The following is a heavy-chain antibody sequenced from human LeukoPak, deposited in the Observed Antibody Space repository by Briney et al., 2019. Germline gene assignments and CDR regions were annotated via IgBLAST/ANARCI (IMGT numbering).Heavy chain of an antibody. J-gene: IGHJ6*04. CDR2: IYPGDSDT. CDR1: GYSFTSYW. D-gene: IGHD3-3*01. V-gene: IGHV5-51*01. Sequence: GESLKISCKGSGYSFTSYWIGWVRQMPGKGLEWMGIIYPGDSDTRYSPSFQGQVTISADKSLSTAYLQWSSLKASDTAMYYCARLGGGKTYYGTPDVWGKGTTVTVSS. CDR3: ARLGGGKTYYGTPDV.